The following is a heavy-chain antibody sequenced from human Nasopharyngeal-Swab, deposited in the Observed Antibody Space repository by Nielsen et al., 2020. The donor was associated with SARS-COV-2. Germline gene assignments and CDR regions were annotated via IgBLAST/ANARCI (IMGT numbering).Heavy chain of an antibody. CDR2: ISSSSSYI. CDR3: ARGYCSSGSCYAKHYGMDV. D-gene: IGHD2-15*01. CDR1: GFRDYS. J-gene: IGHJ6*02. Sequence: GESLKISCVDSGFRDYSMNWVRQAPGKGLEWVSSISSSSSYIYYADSVKGRFTISRDSAKNSLYLQMNNLRAEDTAVYYCARGYCSSGSCYAKHYGMDVWGQGTTVTVSS. V-gene: IGHV3-21*01.